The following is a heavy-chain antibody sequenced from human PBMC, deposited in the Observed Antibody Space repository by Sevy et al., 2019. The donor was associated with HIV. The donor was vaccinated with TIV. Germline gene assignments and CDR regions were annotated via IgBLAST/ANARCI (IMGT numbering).Heavy chain of an antibody. J-gene: IGHJ4*02. D-gene: IGHD5-18*01. V-gene: IGHV1-18*01. CDR1: GYTFTSYG. Sequence: ASVKVSCKASGYTFTSYGISWVRQAPGQGLEWMGWISAYNDNTNYAQKLQGRVTMTTDTSTGTAYMELRSLRSDDTAVYYCASSYGYSYGIHRFDYWGQGTLVTVSS. CDR2: ISAYNDNT. CDR3: ASSYGYSYGIHRFDY.